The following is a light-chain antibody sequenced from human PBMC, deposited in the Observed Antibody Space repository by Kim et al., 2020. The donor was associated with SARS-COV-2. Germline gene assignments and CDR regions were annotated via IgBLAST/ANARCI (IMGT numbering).Light chain of an antibody. CDR3: QQYARPPVD. J-gene: IGKJ4*01. CDR2: GAS. V-gene: IGKV3-20*01. Sequence: TPGERVTLSCRASESVTTASVAWHQHKPGQPPRLLIYGASYRATGIADRFSGSGSGTEFTLTISRLEPEDLAVYYCQQYARPPVDFGGGTKLEI. CDR1: ESVTTAS.